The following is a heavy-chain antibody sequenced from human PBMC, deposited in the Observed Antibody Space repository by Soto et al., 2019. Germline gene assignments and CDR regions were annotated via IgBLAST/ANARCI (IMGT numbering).Heavy chain of an antibody. CDR2: IYYSGST. CDR1: GGSISSGDYY. CDR3: ARADYSPYYYGMDV. Sequence: KASETLSLTCTVSGGSISSGDYYWSWIRQPPGKGLEWIGYIYYSGSTYYNPSLKSRVTISVDTSKNQFSLKLSSVTAADTAVYYCARADYSPYYYGMDVWGQGTTVTVSS. D-gene: IGHD4-4*01. J-gene: IGHJ6*02. V-gene: IGHV4-30-4*01.